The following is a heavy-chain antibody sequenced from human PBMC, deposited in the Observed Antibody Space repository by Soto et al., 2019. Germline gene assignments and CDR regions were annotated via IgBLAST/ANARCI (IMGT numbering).Heavy chain of an antibody. J-gene: IGHJ6*03. CDR3: ARLIIRWGYYYYMDV. V-gene: IGHV4-34*01. CDR1: GGSFSGYY. D-gene: IGHD2-21*01. Sequence: SETLSLTCAVYGGSFSGYYWSWIRQPPGKGLEWIGEINHSGSTNYNPSLKSRVTISVDTSKNQFSLKLSSVTAADTAVYYCARLIIRWGYYYYMDVWGKGTTVTVSS. CDR2: INHSGST.